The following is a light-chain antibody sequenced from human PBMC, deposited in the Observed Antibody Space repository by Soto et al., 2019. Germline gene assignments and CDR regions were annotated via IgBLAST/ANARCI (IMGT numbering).Light chain of an antibody. CDR1: QSLRSS. CDR3: QQYNNWPFT. CDR2: GAS. V-gene: IGKV3-15*01. J-gene: IGKJ3*01. Sequence: VMTQSPATLSVSPVERATLSCRASQSLRSSLAWYQQKPGQAPRLLIYGASTRATGIPARFSGSGSGTEFTLTISSLQSEDFAVYYCQQYNNWPFTFGPGTKVDI.